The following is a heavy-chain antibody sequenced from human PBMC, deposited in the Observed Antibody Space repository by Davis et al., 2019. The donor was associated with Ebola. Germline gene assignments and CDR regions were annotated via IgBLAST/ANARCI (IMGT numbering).Heavy chain of an antibody. CDR1: GYSFSNYW. V-gene: IGHV5-51*01. D-gene: IGHD3-3*01. Sequence: GGSLRLSCKGSGYSFSNYWIAWVRQMPGKGLEWMGIIYPGDSDTRYSPSFQGQVTISADKSISTAYLQWSSLKASDAAMYYCARRISDFWSGYHYWGQGTLVTVSS. CDR3: ARRISDFWSGYHY. J-gene: IGHJ4*02. CDR2: IYPGDSDT.